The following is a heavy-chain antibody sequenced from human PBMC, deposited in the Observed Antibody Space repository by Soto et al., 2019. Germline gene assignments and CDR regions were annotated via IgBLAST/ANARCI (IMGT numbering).Heavy chain of an antibody. CDR2: ISSSSSYI. Sequence: GGSLRLSCAASGFTFSSYSMNWVRQAPGKGLEWVSSISSSSSYIYYADSVKGRFTISRDNAKNSLYLQMNSLRAEDTAVYYCARDGEDDFWSGYSHYYYYYGMDVWGQGTTVTAP. V-gene: IGHV3-21*01. CDR3: ARDGEDDFWSGYSHYYYYYGMDV. CDR1: GFTFSSYS. D-gene: IGHD3-3*01. J-gene: IGHJ6*02.